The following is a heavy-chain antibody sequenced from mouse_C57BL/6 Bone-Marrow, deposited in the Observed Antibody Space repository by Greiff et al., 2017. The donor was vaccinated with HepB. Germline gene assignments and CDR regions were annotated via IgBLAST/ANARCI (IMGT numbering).Heavy chain of an antibody. CDR3: ARYSTTVVDWYFDV. CDR1: GYAFSSSW. Sequence: QVQLQQSGPELVKPGASVKISCKASGYAFSSSWMNWVKQRPGKGLEWIGRIYPGDGDTNYNGKFKGKATLTADKSSSTAYMQLSSLTSEDSAVYFCARYSTTVVDWYFDVWGTGTTVTVSS. V-gene: IGHV1-82*01. D-gene: IGHD1-1*01. J-gene: IGHJ1*03. CDR2: IYPGDGDT.